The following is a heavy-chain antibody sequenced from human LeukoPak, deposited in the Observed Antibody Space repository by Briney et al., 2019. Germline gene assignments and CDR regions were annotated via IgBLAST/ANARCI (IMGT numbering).Heavy chain of an antibody. V-gene: IGHV3-33*08. CDR2: ILNDGSQE. CDR1: GFTFSSYS. J-gene: IGHJ4*02. D-gene: IGHD1-1*01. Sequence: GGSLRLSCAASGFTFSSYSMNWVRQAPGKGLEWVAVILNDGSQEKYADSVKGRFTLSRDHSRNTVYLQLNNLRVEDTAIYYCAKASWVSNVDAVLWGQGTLVTVSS. CDR3: AKASWVSNVDAVL.